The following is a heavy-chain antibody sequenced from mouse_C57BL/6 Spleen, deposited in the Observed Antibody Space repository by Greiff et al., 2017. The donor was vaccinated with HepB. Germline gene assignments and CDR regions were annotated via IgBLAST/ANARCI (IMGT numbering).Heavy chain of an antibody. CDR3: ARQDYYGSSPHFDY. J-gene: IGHJ2*01. Sequence: VQLQQPGAELVRPGTSVKLSCKASGYTFTSYWMHWVKQRPGQGLEWIGVIDPSDSYTNYNQKFKGKATLTVDTSSSTAYMQLSSLTSEDSAVYYCARQDYYGSSPHFDYWGQGTTLTVSS. D-gene: IGHD1-1*01. CDR2: IDPSDSYT. V-gene: IGHV1-59*01. CDR1: GYTFTSYW.